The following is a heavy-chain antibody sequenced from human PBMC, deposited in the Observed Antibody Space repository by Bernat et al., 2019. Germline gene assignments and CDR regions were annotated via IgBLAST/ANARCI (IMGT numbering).Heavy chain of an antibody. CDR2: RRKKGGIA. Sequence: GKRGKEGEEGKKEGEEGKVSCKEEGGKGSREERRGVRQAPGQGREGRGGRRKKGGIANYAQKFQGRVTITADKSTSTAYMELSSLRSEDTAVYYCARVSCSSTSCYLSGPPHKAPFDPWGQGTLVTVSS. J-gene: IGHJ5*02. D-gene: IGHD2-2*01. CDR1: GGKGSREE. V-gene: IGHV1-69*17. CDR3: ARVSCSSTSCYLSGPPHKAPFDP.